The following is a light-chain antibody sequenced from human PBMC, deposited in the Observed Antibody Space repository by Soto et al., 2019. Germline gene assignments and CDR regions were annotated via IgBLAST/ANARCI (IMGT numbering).Light chain of an antibody. CDR3: QQTFSIPWT. CDR2: AVS. Sequence: DIQLAQSPSSLSASVGDRVTITFPASQSLNLYLNWYKKKTGKAPNLLIYAVSTLQSGVPSRLRGIGYGSDFTLTISSLQPEDGATDYCQQTFSIPWTFGQGTKVDIK. J-gene: IGKJ1*01. V-gene: IGKV1-39*01. CDR1: QSLNLY.